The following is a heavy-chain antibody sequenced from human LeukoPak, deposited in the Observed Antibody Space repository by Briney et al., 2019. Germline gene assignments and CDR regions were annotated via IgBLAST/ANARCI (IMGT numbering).Heavy chain of an antibody. CDR1: GGIFSSYT. CDR3: ARVRKDYYDSTGYWAELYNWFDP. CDR2: INPSGGST. D-gene: IGHD3-22*01. Sequence: ASVKVSCKASGGIFSSYTISWVRQAPGQGLEWMGIINPSGGSTSYAQKFQGRVTMTRHMSTRTVYMELSSLRSEDTAVYYCARVRKDYYDSTGYWAELYNWFDPWGQGTLVTVSS. V-gene: IGHV1-46*01. J-gene: IGHJ5*02.